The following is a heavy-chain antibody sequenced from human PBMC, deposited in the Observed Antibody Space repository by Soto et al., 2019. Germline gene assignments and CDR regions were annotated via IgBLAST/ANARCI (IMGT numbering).Heavy chain of an antibody. Sequence: PGESLKISCQGSGYSFAVYWITWVRQTPGKGLEWMGRIDPSDSQTYYSPSFRGHVTISVTKSTTTVFLQWSSLRASDTAMYYCARQIYDSDTGPNFQYYFDSWGQGTPVTVSS. D-gene: IGHD3-22*01. CDR2: IDPSDSQT. V-gene: IGHV5-10-1*01. J-gene: IGHJ4*02. CDR3: ARQIYDSDTGPNFQYYFDS. CDR1: GYSFAVYW.